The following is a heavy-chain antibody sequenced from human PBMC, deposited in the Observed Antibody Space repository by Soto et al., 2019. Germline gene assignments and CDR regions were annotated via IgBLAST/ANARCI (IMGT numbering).Heavy chain of an antibody. CDR1: GFTFSSYE. CDR3: ARARPYYGMDV. J-gene: IGHJ6*02. V-gene: IGHV3-48*03. CDR2: ISSSGSTI. Sequence: EVQLVESGGGLVQPGGSLRLSCAASGFTFSSYEMNWVRQAPGKGLEWVSYISSSGSTIYYADSVKGRFTISRDNAKNSLYPQMNSLRAEDTAVYYCARARPYYGMDVGGQGTTVTVSS.